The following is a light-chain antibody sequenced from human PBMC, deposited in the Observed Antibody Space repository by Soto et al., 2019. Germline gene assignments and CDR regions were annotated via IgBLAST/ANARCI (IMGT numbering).Light chain of an antibody. Sequence: DIVMTQSPDSLAVSLGERATINCKSSQSVLYSSNNKNYLAWYQQKPGQAPRLLIYGASGRATAIPDRFSGSGSGTEFTLIINRLEPEDFALYYCQHYGTSIIFGQGTRLEIK. CDR1: QSVLYSSNNKNY. J-gene: IGKJ5*01. CDR2: GAS. CDR3: QHYGTSII. V-gene: IGKV4-1*01.